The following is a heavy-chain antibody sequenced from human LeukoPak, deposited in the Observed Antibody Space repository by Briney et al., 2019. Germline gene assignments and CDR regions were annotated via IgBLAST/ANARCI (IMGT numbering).Heavy chain of an antibody. D-gene: IGHD2-21*02. V-gene: IGHV6-1*01. CDR1: GDSLSSNSAT. CDR3: ARDMTSRAFDI. CDR2: TYYRSKWYN. Sequence: SQTLSLTCAISGDSLSSNSATWNWTRQSPSRGLEWLGRTYYRSKWYNDYAVSVKSRITINPETSKNQFSLQLNSVTPEDTAVYYCARDMTSRAFDIWGQGTMVTVAS. J-gene: IGHJ3*02.